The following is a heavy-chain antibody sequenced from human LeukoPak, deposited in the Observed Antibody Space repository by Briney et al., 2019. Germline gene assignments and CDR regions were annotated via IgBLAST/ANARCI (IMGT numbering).Heavy chain of an antibody. Sequence: AGTLCLSCAASGCTFSTYSLNWVRQAPGKELQWISYISDSGAAMYYAASVKRRFIFFREYDNHSFYLLNNSLRDGDTAVYYCARDSGNSFDYWGQGTLVTVSS. V-gene: IGHV3-48*02. CDR1: GCTFSTYS. CDR3: ARDSGNSFDY. J-gene: IGHJ4*02. CDR2: ISDSGAAM.